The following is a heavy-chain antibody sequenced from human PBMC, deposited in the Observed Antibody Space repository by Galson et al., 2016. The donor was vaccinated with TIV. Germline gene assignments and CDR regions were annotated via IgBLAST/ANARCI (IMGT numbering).Heavy chain of an antibody. CDR3: GRHAATSDY. V-gene: IGHV4-39*01. D-gene: IGHD6-25*01. CDR2: VYYSGST. Sequence: SETLSLTCTVSGDSISSSRNFYWGWIRQPPGKGLEWIGSVYYSGSTYYSPSLKSRVVVSVDTTKNQFSLKLNSVTATDTAVYFCGRHAATSDYWGQGTLVTVSS. CDR1: GDSISSSRNFY. J-gene: IGHJ4*02.